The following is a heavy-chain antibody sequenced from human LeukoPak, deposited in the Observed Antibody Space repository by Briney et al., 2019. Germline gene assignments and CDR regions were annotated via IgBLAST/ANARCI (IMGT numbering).Heavy chain of an antibody. Sequence: SGGSLRLSCTTSGFSFSNYAMHWVRQAPGKGLEWVAFIRHDGRYTYYASSVKGRCTISRDSSKKTLYLHLNSLRREDTATYFCAKDSSGNALDFWGQGTMVIVSS. CDR2: IRHDGRYT. J-gene: IGHJ3*01. D-gene: IGHD3-10*01. CDR1: GFSFSNYA. V-gene: IGHV3-30*02. CDR3: AKDSSGNALDF.